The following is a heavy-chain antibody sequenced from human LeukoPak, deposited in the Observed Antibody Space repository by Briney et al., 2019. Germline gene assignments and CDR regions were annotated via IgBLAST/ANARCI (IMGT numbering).Heavy chain of an antibody. J-gene: IGHJ4*02. CDR3: ARGYCPGDSCAKKYYFDY. Sequence: GGSLRLSCAASGFTFSTSSMNWVRQAPGKGLEWVSSISSSSSYIYYADSVKGRFTISRDNAKNSLNLQMNSLRAEDTAVYYCARGYCPGDSCAKKYYFDYWGQGTLVTVSS. CDR2: ISSSSSYI. D-gene: IGHD2-15*01. CDR1: GFTFSTSS. V-gene: IGHV3-21*01.